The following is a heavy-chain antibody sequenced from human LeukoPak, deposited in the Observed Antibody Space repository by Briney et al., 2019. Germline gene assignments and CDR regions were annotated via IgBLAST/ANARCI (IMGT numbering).Heavy chain of an antibody. CDR2: IYNRGST. J-gene: IGHJ3*02. CDR3: ARAHAGLYEGFDI. D-gene: IGHD4/OR15-4a*01. V-gene: IGHV4-61*05. CDR1: GGSISSSSYY. Sequence: SETLSLTCTVSGGSISSSSYYWGWIRQPPGKGLEWIGYIYNRGSTNYNSSLKSRVTISVDTSKKQFSLKLSSVTAADTAVYYCARAHAGLYEGFDIWGQGTLVTVSS.